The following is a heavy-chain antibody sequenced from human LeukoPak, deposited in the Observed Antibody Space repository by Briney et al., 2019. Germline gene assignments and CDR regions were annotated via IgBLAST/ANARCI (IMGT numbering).Heavy chain of an antibody. CDR3: AREGTAGTNLNWFDP. Sequence: SETLSLTCTVSGASINTYYWSWIRQPPGKGLEWIGYIYYSGSTNFNPSLKSRVTISVDTSKNQFSLKLSSVTAADTAVYYCAREGTAGTNLNWFDPWGQGTLVTVSS. CDR2: IYYSGST. J-gene: IGHJ5*02. D-gene: IGHD1-1*01. V-gene: IGHV4-59*01. CDR1: GASINTYY.